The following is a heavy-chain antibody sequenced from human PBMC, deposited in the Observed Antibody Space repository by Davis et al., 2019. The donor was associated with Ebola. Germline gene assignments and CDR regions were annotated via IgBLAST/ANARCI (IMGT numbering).Heavy chain of an antibody. D-gene: IGHD2-2*01. V-gene: IGHV3-49*04. CDR1: GFTFGDYG. CDR2: IRRKGYGGTT. Sequence: LKISCTASGFTFGDYGISWVRQAPGKGLEWVCFIRRKGYGGTTECAASVKGRFTISRDDSKSIAYLQMNSLKTEDTAVYYCTREGSSHTKFDYWGQGTLVTVSS. J-gene: IGHJ4*02. CDR3: TREGSSHTKFDY.